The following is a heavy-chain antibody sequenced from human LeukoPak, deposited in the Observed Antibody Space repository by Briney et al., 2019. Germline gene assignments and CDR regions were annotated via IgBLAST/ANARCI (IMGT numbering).Heavy chain of an antibody. CDR1: GFTLTSYA. CDR3: AKGSGDSCFSPLDS. CDR2: ICGRGGNT. Sequence: GGSLRLSCAASGFTLTSYAMSWVRQAPGKGLEWFSLICGRGGNTYYADSVKGRFTISRDNSKNTLSLQMNSLRAEDTAVYYCAKGSGDSCFSPLDSWGQGTLVTVSS. V-gene: IGHV3-23*01. J-gene: IGHJ4*02. D-gene: IGHD2-15*01.